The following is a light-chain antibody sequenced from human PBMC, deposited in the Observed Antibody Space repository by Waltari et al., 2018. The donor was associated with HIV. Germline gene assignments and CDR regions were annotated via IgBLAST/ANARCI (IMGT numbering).Light chain of an antibody. V-gene: IGLV1-51*01. Sequence: QSVLTKPPSVSAAPGQKVTISCSGSSSNIGNNYVTWYQQLPGTAPKLLIYDSNKRPSGIADRFSGSKSGTSGTLAITGLQTGDQADYYCGTWDSSLSAWVFGGGTKLTVL. CDR3: GTWDSSLSAWV. CDR2: DSN. CDR1: SSNIGNNY. J-gene: IGLJ3*02.